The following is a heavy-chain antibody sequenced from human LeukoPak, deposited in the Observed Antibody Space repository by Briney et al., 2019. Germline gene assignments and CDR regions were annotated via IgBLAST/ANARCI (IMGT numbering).Heavy chain of an antibody. J-gene: IGHJ4*02. CDR3: ARHPSYYYDSSGYPDY. V-gene: IGHV4-39*01. CDR1: GGSISSSSYY. CDR2: IYYSGSS. D-gene: IGHD3-22*01. Sequence: SETLSLTCTVSGGSISSSSYYWGWVRQPPGKGLEWIGSIYYSGSSYYNPSLKSRVTISVDTSKNQFSLRLSSVTAAGTAVYYCARHPSYYYDSSGYPDYWGQGTLVTVSS.